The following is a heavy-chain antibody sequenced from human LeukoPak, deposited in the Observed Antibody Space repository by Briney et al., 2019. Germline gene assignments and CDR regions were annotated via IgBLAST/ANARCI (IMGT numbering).Heavy chain of an antibody. V-gene: IGHV4-39*07. Sequence: PSETLPLTCTVSVGSISRNNYYWDWIRQPPGKGLEYIGSIYYSGSAYYNPSLKSRVTISVDKSKNQFSLKLSSVTAADTAVYYCARALDYYDSSGYPGPPHYPGTFDPWGQGTLVTVSS. CDR3: ARALDYYDSSGYPGPPHYPGTFDP. CDR1: VGSISRNNYY. J-gene: IGHJ5*02. D-gene: IGHD3-22*01. CDR2: IYYSGSA.